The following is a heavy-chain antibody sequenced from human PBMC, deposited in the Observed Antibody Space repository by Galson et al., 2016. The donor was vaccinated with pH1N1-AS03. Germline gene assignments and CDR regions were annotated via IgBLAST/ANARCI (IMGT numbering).Heavy chain of an antibody. CDR1: EFTFSIYH. CDR3: ARDSGYGGTFDN. V-gene: IGHV3-48*02. J-gene: IGHJ4*02. CDR2: INSRSDTI. Sequence: SLRLSCAASEFTFSIYHMSWVRQAPGKGLEWVSYINSRSDTIYYADSVKGRFTISRDNAKNSLCLQMSSLRDGDTAVYYCARDSGYGGTFDNWGQGALVTVSS. D-gene: IGHD5-12*01.